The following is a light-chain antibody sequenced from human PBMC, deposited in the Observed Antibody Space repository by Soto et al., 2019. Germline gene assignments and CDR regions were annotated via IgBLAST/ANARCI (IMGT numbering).Light chain of an antibody. CDR1: GSDVGGYNY. J-gene: IGLJ1*01. CDR3: TSYTRSRTYV. CDR2: DVT. V-gene: IGLV2-14*03. Sequence: QSALTLRASVSGSPGQSITISCTGTGSDVGGYNYVSWYQQHPGKAPKLVIYDVTNRPSGVSNRFSGSKSGNTASLTISGLQAEDDADYYCTSYTRSRTYVFGTGTKLTVL.